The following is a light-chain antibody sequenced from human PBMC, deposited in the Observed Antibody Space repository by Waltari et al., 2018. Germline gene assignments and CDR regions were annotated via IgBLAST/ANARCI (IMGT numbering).Light chain of an antibody. Sequence: DIHITLSPSSLSASAGDRVTITCRAIQDINTYLNWYQQKPGKTPKRLIYAASSLESGVPSRFSGSGSGTDFTLTISSLKPEDSATYFCLQHNSLPYTFGQGTKVEIK. CDR2: AAS. J-gene: IGKJ2*01. CDR1: QDINTY. V-gene: IGKV1-17*01. CDR3: LQHNSLPYT.